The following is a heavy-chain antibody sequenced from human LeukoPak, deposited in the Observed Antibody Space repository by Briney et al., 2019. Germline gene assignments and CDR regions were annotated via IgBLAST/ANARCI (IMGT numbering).Heavy chain of an antibody. Sequence: GGSLRLSCAASGFTFSSYSMNWVRQAPGKGLEWVSSISSSSSYIYYADSVKGRFTISRDNAKNSLYLQMNSLRAEDTAVYYCAKDGPYYYYYMDVWGKGTTVTISS. J-gene: IGHJ6*03. V-gene: IGHV3-21*04. CDR3: AKDGPYYYYYMDV. CDR2: ISSSSSYI. CDR1: GFTFSSYS.